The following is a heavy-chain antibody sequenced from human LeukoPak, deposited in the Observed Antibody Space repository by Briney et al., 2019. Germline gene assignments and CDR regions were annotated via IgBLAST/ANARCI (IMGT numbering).Heavy chain of an antibody. V-gene: IGHV4-39*01. J-gene: IGHJ4*02. Sequence: SETLSLTCTVSGGSISSSSYYWGWIRQPPGKGLEWIGSIYYSGSTYYNPSLKSRVTISVDTSKNQFSLKLSSVTAADTAMYYCARATWPLCYFDFWGQGILVTVSS. CDR2: IYYSGST. D-gene: IGHD3-10*01. CDR3: ARATWPLCYFDF. CDR1: GGSISSSSYY.